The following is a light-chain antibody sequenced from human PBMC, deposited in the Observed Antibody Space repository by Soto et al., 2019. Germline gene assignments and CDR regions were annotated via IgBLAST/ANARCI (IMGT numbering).Light chain of an antibody. CDR3: HQYEAYPLT. Sequence: DIQMTQSPSTLSAPVGDRVTITCRASQNINTWVAWYQQKRGKAPYLLIYKASNLQSGVPSRLSGSASGTEFTLTLSSLQPDDIATDYGHQYEAYPLTYGGWTKVEI. V-gene: IGKV1-5*03. CDR2: KAS. CDR1: QNINTW. J-gene: IGKJ4*01.